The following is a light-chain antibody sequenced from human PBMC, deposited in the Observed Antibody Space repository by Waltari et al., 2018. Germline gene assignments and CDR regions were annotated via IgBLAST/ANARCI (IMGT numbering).Light chain of an antibody. CDR1: SSDVGGYNY. CDR2: DVS. J-gene: IGLJ3*02. V-gene: IGLV2-14*01. CDR3: SSYTSSSTLV. Sequence: QSALTQPASVSGSPGQSITISCTGTSSDVGGYNYVSWYQQHPGKAPKLTIYDVSNRPSGVFNRFSGSKAGNTASLTISGLQAEDEADYYCSSYTSSSTLVFGGGTKLTVL.